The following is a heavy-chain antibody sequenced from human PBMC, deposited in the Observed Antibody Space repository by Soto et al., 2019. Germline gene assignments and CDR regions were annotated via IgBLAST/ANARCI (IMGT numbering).Heavy chain of an antibody. V-gene: IGHV1-18*01. D-gene: IGHD6-19*01. J-gene: IGHJ4*02. CDR1: GYTFTSYG. CDR2: ISAYNGNT. CDR3: ARKPIAVAGSDYFDY. Sequence: GASVKVSCKASGYTFTSYGISWVRQAPGQGLEWMGWISAYNGNTNYAQKLQGRVTMTTDTSTSTAYMELRSLRSDDTAVYYCARKPIAVAGSDYFDYWGQGTLVTVSS.